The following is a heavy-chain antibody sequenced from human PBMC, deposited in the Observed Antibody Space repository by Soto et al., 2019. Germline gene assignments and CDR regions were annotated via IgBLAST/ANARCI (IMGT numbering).Heavy chain of an antibody. D-gene: IGHD2-15*01. CDR1: GYTFTGYY. CDR3: ARXPRGYCSGGSCYSGFDP. Sequence: ASVKVSCKVSGYTFTGYYMHWVRQAPGQGLEWMGWINPNSGGTNYAQKFQGRVTMTRDTSISTAYMELSRLRSDDTAVYYCARXPRGYCSGGSCYSGFDPWGQGTLVTVSS. CDR2: INPNSGGT. V-gene: IGHV1-2*02. J-gene: IGHJ5*02.